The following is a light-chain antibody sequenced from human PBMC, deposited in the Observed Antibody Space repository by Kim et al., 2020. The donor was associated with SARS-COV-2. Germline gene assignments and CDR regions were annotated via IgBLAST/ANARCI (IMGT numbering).Light chain of an antibody. CDR3: QSYDNNNHVV. CDR1: SGFIATNY. CDR2: ENK. J-gene: IGLJ2*01. V-gene: IGLV6-57*03. Sequence: TVIISCTRSSGFIATNYVQWYQQRPGSAPISVIYENKEIAPGVPDRFSGSVDSSSNSASLTISGLMTEDEADYYCQSYDNNNHVVFGGGTQLTVL.